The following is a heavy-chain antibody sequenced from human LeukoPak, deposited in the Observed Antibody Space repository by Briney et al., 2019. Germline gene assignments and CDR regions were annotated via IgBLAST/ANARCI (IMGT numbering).Heavy chain of an antibody. D-gene: IGHD2-2*01. Sequence: GASVKVSCKASGYTFTGYYMHWVRQAPGQGLEWMGWINPNGGGTNYAQKFQGRVTMTRDTSISTAYMEPSRLRSDDTAVYYCARAQGDIVVVPAAIESWFDPWGQGTLVTVSS. CDR3: ARAQGDIVVVPAAIESWFDP. CDR2: INPNGGGT. CDR1: GYTFTGYY. V-gene: IGHV1-2*02. J-gene: IGHJ5*02.